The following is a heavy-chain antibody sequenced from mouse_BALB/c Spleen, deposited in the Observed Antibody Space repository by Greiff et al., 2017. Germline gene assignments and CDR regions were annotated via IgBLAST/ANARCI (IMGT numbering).Heavy chain of an antibody. CDR3: TTYYYGYSWFAY. V-gene: IGHV6-6*02. CDR1: GFTFSDYW. Sequence: EVKLVESGGGLVQPGGSMKLSCVASGFTFSDYWMNWVRQSPEKGLEWVAEIRLKSNNYATHYAESVKGRFTISRDDSKSSVYLQMNNLRPEDTGIYYCTTYYYGYSWFAYWGQGTLVTVSA. D-gene: IGHD1-1*01. J-gene: IGHJ3*01. CDR2: IRLKSNNYAT.